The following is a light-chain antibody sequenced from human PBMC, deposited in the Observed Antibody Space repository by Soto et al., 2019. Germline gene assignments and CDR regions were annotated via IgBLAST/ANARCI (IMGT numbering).Light chain of an antibody. CDR2: EVS. CDR1: SSDVGSYNL. CDR3: CSYAGSSTSP. J-gene: IGLJ2*01. Sequence: QRARARAVSGSGVHVESLTISCTGTSSDVGSYNLVSWYQQHPGKAPKLMIYEVSKRPSGVSNRFSGSKSGNTASLTISGLQAEDEADYYCCSYAGSSTSPFGGGTKVTVL. V-gene: IGLV2-23*02.